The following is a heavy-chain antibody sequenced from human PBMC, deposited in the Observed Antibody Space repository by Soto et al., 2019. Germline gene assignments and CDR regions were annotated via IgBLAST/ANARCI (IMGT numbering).Heavy chain of an antibody. CDR1: GYSFTSYW. V-gene: IGHV5-51*01. CDR2: IYPGDSDT. D-gene: IGHD6-19*01. J-gene: IGHJ6*02. Sequence: GESLKISCKGSGYSFTSYWIGWVRQMPGKGLERMGIIYPGDSDTRYSPSFQGQVTISADKSISTAYLQWSSLKASDTAMYYCARSSPLDYYYYGMDVWGQGTTVTVSS. CDR3: ARSSPLDYYYYGMDV.